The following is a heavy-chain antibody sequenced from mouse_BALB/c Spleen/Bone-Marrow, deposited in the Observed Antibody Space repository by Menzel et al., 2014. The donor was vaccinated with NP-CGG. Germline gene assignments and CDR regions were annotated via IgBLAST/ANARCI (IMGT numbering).Heavy chain of an antibody. CDR3: ARNGNFNAMDY. V-gene: IGHV2-6-1*01. D-gene: IGHD2-1*01. CDR2: LWSDGST. CDR1: GFSLTSYG. Sequence: QVQLKQSGPGLVAPSQRLSITCTISGFSLTSYGVHLVRQPPGKGLEWLVVLWSDGSTTYNSALKSRLSISKDNSKSQVFLKMNSLQTDDTAMYYCARNGNFNAMDYWGQGTSVTVSS. J-gene: IGHJ4*01.